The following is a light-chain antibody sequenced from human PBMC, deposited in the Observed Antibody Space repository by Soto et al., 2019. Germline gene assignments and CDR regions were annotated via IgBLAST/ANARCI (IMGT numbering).Light chain of an antibody. V-gene: IGKV2-28*01. CDR2: LAS. J-gene: IGKJ1*01. CDR3: MQARQRPLT. Sequence: EIVMTQSPRSLPVTPGETASISCRSSQSLLSVNVSIYLDWYLQRPGQSPQLLISLASTRAPGDRDRFSRSGSATDYTEIIGSVDAEDVGVYYCMQARQRPLTFGRG. CDR1: QSLLSVNVSIY.